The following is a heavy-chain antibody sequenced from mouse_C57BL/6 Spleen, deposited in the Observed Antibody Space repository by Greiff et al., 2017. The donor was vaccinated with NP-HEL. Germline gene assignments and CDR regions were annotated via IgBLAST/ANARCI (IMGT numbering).Heavy chain of an antibody. CDR2: IWWDDDK. Sequence: QVTLKESGPGILQPSQTLSLTCSFSGFSLSTFGMGVGWIRQPSGKGLEWLAHIWWDDDKYYNPALKSRLTISKDTSKNQVFLKIAHVDTADTATYYCARIITTVVATTGTDAMDYWGQGTSVTVSS. V-gene: IGHV8-8*01. J-gene: IGHJ4*01. D-gene: IGHD1-1*01. CDR3: ARIITTVVATTGTDAMDY. CDR1: GFSLSTFGMG.